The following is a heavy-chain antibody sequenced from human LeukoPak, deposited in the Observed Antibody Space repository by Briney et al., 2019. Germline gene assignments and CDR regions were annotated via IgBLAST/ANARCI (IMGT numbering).Heavy chain of an antibody. CDR3: AIDYKLVDYYSGTGPYAYDL. Sequence: PRKPCRSAAVSTLTPFGMLLMRQPRAPRLEWMGWIVVGSSELKYSLKLKKTVTITRDMSTSTAYLELSTLRSEDTAVYYCAIDYKLVDYYSGTGPYAYDLWGEGTMVTLSS. D-gene: IGHD4-11*01. V-gene: IGHV1-58*02. CDR1: VSTLTPFG. CDR2: IVVGSSEL. J-gene: IGHJ3*01.